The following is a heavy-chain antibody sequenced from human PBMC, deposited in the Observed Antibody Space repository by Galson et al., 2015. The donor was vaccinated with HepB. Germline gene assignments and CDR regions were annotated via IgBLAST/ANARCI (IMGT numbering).Heavy chain of an antibody. CDR1: GFTFSSYA. Sequence: SLRLSCAASGFTFSSYAMSWVRQAPGKGLEWVSAISGTGGSTYYADSVKGRFTISRDNSKNTLYLQMNSLRAEDTAVYYCAKTYAMRSRTAGPYYFDYWGQGTLVTVSS. J-gene: IGHJ4*02. D-gene: IGHD6-19*01. CDR3: AKTYAMRSRTAGPYYFDY. CDR2: ISGTGGST. V-gene: IGHV3-23*01.